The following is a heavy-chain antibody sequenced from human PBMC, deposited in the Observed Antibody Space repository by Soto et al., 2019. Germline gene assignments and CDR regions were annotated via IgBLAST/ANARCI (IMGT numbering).Heavy chain of an antibody. V-gene: IGHV1-3*01. CDR3: ARAYISGWYDREDNFDY. CDR2: INAGNGNT. D-gene: IGHD6-19*01. Sequence: QVKLVQSGAEVKKPGASVKVSCKASGYTFTSYAMHWVRQAPGQRREWMGWINAGNGNTKSSQKLQGRVTLTRDTSASTAYMELSSLRSEDTAVYYCARAYISGWYDREDNFDYWVQGTLVTVSS. CDR1: GYTFTSYA. J-gene: IGHJ4*02.